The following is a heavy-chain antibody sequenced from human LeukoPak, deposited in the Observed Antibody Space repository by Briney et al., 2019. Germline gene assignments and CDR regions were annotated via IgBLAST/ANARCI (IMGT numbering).Heavy chain of an antibody. Sequence: TLSLTCTVSGGSISSGSYYWSWIRQPAGKGLEWIGRIYTSGSTNYNPSLKSRVTISVDTSKNQFSLKLSSVTAADTAVYYCARADGSGWSFGVDYWGQGTLVTVSS. CDR1: GGSISSGSYY. J-gene: IGHJ4*02. V-gene: IGHV4-61*02. D-gene: IGHD6-19*01. CDR2: IYTSGST. CDR3: ARADGSGWSFGVDY.